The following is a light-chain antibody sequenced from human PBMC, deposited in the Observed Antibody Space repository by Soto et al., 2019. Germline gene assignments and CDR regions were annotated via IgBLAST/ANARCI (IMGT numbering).Light chain of an antibody. CDR1: ESISNN. CDR2: AAS. CDR3: QQTYSTPLGA. Sequence: DIQMTQSPSSLYASVGDRVTITCRASESISNNLNWYQQKPGKAPKLLIYAASTLQSDVPSRFSGGVSGTDFTLTIGSLQPEDFTTYYCQQTYSTPLGALGHGTKVEVK. J-gene: IGKJ1*01. V-gene: IGKV1-39*01.